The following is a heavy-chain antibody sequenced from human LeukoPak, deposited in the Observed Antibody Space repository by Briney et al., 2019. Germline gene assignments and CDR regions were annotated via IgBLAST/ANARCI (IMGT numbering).Heavy chain of an antibody. CDR2: IYTSGST. CDR1: GGSISSGSYY. Sequence: PSQTLPLTCTVSGGSISSGSYYWSWIRQPAGKGLEWIGRIYTSGSTNYNPSLKSRVTISVDTSKNQFSLKLSSVTAADTAVYYCAREVLCSGGSCYDLDYWGQGTLVTVSS. V-gene: IGHV4-61*02. CDR3: AREVLCSGGSCYDLDY. D-gene: IGHD2-15*01. J-gene: IGHJ4*02.